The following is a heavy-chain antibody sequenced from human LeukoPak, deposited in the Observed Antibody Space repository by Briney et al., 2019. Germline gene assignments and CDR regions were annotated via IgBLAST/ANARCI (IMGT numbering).Heavy chain of an antibody. J-gene: IGHJ6*03. CDR3: AREDYAFYYYRDV. Sequence: GGSLRLSCVASGFTFSNYNMNWVRQAPGKGLEWVSYYANSVKGRFTISRDNAKNSLYLQMNSLRAEDTAVYYCAREDYAFYYYRDVWGRGTRVSVSS. CDR1: GFTFSNYN. V-gene: IGHV3-48*01.